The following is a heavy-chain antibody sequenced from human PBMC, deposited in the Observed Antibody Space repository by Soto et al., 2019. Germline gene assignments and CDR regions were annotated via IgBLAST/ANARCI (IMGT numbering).Heavy chain of an antibody. CDR1: GGTFSTYA. CDR3: ARSQGGSSSLDIYYYCYYGMDV. D-gene: IGHD2-15*01. J-gene: IGHJ6*02. V-gene: IGHV1-69*01. CDR2: VTPIFGTP. Sequence: QVQLVQSGAEVKKPGSSVKVSCKAPGGTFSTYAISWVRQAPGQGLEWMGGVTPIFGTPKYAQKFQGRVTITADESTSTGYMELRSLRSEDTAVYYCARSQGGSSSLDIYYYCYYGMDVWGQGTTVTVSS.